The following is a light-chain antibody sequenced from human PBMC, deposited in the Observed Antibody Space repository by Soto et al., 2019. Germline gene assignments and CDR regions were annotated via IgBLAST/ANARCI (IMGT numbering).Light chain of an antibody. CDR1: QSVSSY. CDR3: QQYGSSPRT. Sequence: DIVLTQSPATLSLSPGERATLSCRASQSVSSYLAWYQQKPGQAGRLLIYDASNRATGIPARFSGSGSGTDFTLTISRLEPEDFAVYYCQQYGSSPRTFGQGTKVEIK. J-gene: IGKJ1*01. CDR2: DAS. V-gene: IGKV3-11*01.